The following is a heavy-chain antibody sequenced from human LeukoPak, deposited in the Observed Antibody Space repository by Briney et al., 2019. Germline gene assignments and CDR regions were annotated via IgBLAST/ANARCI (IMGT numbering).Heavy chain of an antibody. CDR2: IYYGGST. D-gene: IGHD5/OR15-5a*01. J-gene: IGHJ6*02. V-gene: IGHV4-59*08. CDR3: ARSTVRDYYYGMDV. CDR1: GGSISGYG. Sequence: SETLSLTCTVSGGSISGYGWSWIRQPPGKGLEWIGYIYYGGSTNYNPSLKSRVTISVDTSKNQFSLNLSSVTAADTSVYYCARSTVRDYYYGMDVWGQGITVTASS.